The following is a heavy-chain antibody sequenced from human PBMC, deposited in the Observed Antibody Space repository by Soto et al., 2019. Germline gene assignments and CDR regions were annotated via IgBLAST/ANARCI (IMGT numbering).Heavy chain of an antibody. CDR1: GFSLSTRGVG. J-gene: IGHJ4*02. D-gene: IGHD3-3*01. CDR2: IYWNDDK. V-gene: IGHV2-5*01. Sequence: SGPTLVNPTQTLTLTCTFSGFSLSTRGVGVGWIRQPPGRALEWLALIYWNDDKRYSPSLKSRLTITRDTSKNQVVLTMTNMDPVDTATYYCAHTPTIFGARKQYFDYWGQGTLVTVSS. CDR3: AHTPTIFGARKQYFDY.